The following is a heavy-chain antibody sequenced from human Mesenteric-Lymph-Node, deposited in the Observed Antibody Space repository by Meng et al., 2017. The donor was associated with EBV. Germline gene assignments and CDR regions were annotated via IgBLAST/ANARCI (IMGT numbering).Heavy chain of an antibody. D-gene: IGHD3-9*01. CDR2: LSRSGSST. J-gene: IGHJ4*02. CDR1: GFSINNYA. Sequence: VKLVGSGGGVVQPVWSLRLSGAASGFSINNYAMCWLRQAPGKGLECVEGLSRSGSSTYYADSLRGRFTVYRDNSKSTLFLQMNSLRVEDTSIYYCARRYAQFDSWGQGTLVTVSS. V-gene: IGHV3-23*04. CDR3: ARRYAQFDS.